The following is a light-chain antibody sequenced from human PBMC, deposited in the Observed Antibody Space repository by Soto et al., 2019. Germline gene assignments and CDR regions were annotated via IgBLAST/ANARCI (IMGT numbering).Light chain of an antibody. V-gene: IGKV3-11*01. CDR3: QTRSNLPPSYT. CDR2: DAS. J-gene: IGKJ2*01. CDR1: QSVSSY. Sequence: EIVLTQSPATLSLSPGERATLSCRASQSVSSYLAWYQQKPGQASRLLIYDASNRATGIPARFSGSGSGTDFTLTISSLEPEDFAVYCCQTRSNLPPSYTFGKETQLDIK.